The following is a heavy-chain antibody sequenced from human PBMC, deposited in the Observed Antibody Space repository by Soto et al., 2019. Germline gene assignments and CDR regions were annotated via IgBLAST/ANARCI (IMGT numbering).Heavy chain of an antibody. CDR3: ARGGRYCAWLLKDNWFDP. D-gene: IGHD3-9*01. CDR2: VYYSGST. CDR1: GGSVSSGSYY. V-gene: IGHV4-61*01. J-gene: IGHJ5*02. Sequence: PSETLSLTCTVSGGSVSSGSYYWSWIRQPPGKGLEWIGYVYYSGSTNYNPSLKSRVTISVDTSKNQFSLKLSSVTAADTAVYYCARGGRYCAWLLKDNWFDPWVQGTLVTVSS.